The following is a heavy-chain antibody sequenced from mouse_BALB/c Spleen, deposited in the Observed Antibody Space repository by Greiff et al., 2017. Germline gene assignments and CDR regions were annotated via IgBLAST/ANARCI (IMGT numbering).Heavy chain of an antibody. CDR2: IYPSDSYT. CDR1: GYTFTSYW. Sequence: QVQLKQPGAELVRPGASVKLSCKASGYTFTSYWINWVKQRPGQGLEWIGNIYPSDSYTNYNQKFKDKATLTVDKSSSTAYMQLSSPTSEDSAVYYCARGLEGWYFDVWGAGTTVTVSS. J-gene: IGHJ1*01. D-gene: IGHD2-2*01. CDR3: ARGLEGWYFDV. V-gene: IGHV1-69*02.